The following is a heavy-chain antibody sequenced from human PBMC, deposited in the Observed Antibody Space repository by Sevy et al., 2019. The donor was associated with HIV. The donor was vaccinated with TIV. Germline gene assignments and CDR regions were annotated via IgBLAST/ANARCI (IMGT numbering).Heavy chain of an antibody. V-gene: IGHV3-53*01. CDR1: GFTVSSNY. CDR3: ASITMVRGVTRYYYYYMDV. CDR2: IYSGGST. Sequence: GGSLRLSCAASGFTVSSNYMSWVRQAPGKGLEWVSVIYSGGSTYYADSVKGRFTISRDNSKNTLYLQMNSLRAEDTAVYYCASITMVRGVTRYYYYYMDVWGKGTTVTVSS. D-gene: IGHD3-10*01. J-gene: IGHJ6*03.